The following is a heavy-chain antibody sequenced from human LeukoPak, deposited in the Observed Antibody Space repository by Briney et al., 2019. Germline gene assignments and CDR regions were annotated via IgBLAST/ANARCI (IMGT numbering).Heavy chain of an antibody. Sequence: GGSLRLSCAASGFTFSSYGMSWVRQAPGKGLEWVSAISGSGGSTYYADSVKGRFTISRDNSKNTLYLQMNSLRAEDTAVYYCAKLNRRLVHTGWFDPWGQGTLVTVSS. D-gene: IGHD6-19*01. CDR3: AKLNRRLVHTGWFDP. J-gene: IGHJ5*02. V-gene: IGHV3-23*01. CDR1: GFTFSSYG. CDR2: ISGSGGST.